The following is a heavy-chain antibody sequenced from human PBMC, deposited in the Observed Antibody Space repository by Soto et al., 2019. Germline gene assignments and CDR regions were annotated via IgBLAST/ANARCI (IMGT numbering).Heavy chain of an antibody. V-gene: IGHV4-59*01. CDR2: IYYSGST. CDR1: GGSISSYY. CDR3: ASMDYDFWSGYSHFDY. J-gene: IGHJ4*02. D-gene: IGHD3-3*01. Sequence: SETLSLTCTVSGGSISSYYWSWIRQPPGKGPEWIGYIYYSGSTNYNPSLKSRVTISVDTSKNQFSLKLSSVTAADTAVYYCASMDYDFWSGYSHFDYWGQGTLVTVSS.